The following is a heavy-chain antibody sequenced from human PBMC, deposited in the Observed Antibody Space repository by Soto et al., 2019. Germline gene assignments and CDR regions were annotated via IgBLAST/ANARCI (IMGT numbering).Heavy chain of an antibody. CDR2: INHSGST. CDR3: ARLGGDYRDY. Sequence: SETLSLTCAVYGGSFSGYYWSWIRQPPGKGLEWIGEINHSGSTNYNPSLKSRVTISVDTSKNQFSLKLSSVTAADTAVYYCARLGGDYRDYWGQGTLVTVSS. J-gene: IGHJ4*02. CDR1: GGSFSGYY. V-gene: IGHV4-34*01. D-gene: IGHD2-21*01.